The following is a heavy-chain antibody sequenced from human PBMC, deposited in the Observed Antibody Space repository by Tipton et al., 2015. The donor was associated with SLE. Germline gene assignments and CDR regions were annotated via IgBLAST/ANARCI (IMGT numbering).Heavy chain of an antibody. D-gene: IGHD5-12*01. V-gene: IGHV4-39*07. CDR2: IDYSGRA. J-gene: IGHJ4*02. CDR1: GGSITNSGFY. Sequence: TLSLTCTVSGGSITNSGFYWGWFRQPPGKGLEWIGSIDYSGRAYYTPPLKSQLTISVDTSENQFSLKLNSVTAADTAFYYCARRTSGYAPDYWGQGTLVTVSS. CDR3: ARRTSGYAPDY.